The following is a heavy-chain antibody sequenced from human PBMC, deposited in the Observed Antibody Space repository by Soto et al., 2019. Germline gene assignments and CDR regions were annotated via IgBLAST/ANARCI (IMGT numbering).Heavy chain of an antibody. CDR1: GFTFSSYA. Sequence: EVQLLESGGGLVQPGGSLRLSCAASGFTFSSYAMTWVRQAPGKGLAWVSAITRSGDYTQYADSVKGRFTISRDNSKNAMYLQMISLRAVDTAVYYCAKVGSYYEQLALWYFDLWGRGTLVTVSS. CDR2: ITRSGDYT. V-gene: IGHV3-23*01. J-gene: IGHJ2*01. D-gene: IGHD3-22*01. CDR3: AKVGSYYEQLALWYFDL.